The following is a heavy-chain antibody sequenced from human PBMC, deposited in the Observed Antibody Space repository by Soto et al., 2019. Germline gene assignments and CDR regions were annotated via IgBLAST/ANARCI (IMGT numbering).Heavy chain of an antibody. J-gene: IGHJ3*02. CDR2: INPSGGST. V-gene: IGHV1-46*01. D-gene: IGHD3-22*01. CDR3: ARDNYYDSSGYPTRDAFDI. Sequence: GASVKVSCKASGYTLTSYYMHWVRQATGQGLEWMGIINPSGGSTSYAQKFQGRVTMTRDTSTSTVYMELSSLRSEDTAVYYCARDNYYDSSGYPTRDAFDIWGQGTMVTVSS. CDR1: GYTLTSYY.